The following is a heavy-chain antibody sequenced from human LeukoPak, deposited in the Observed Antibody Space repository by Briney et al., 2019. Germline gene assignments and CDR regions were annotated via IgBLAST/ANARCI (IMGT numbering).Heavy chain of an antibody. D-gene: IGHD2-21*02. V-gene: IGHV4-59*08. CDR3: ARHEGGGDHFDY. J-gene: IGHJ4*02. CDR1: GGSISSYY. CDR2: IYFSGRT. Sequence: SETLSLTCSVSGGSISSYYWSWIRQPPGKGLEWIGYIYFSGRTNYSPSLQSRVTISVDTSKNQFSLRLNSMTTADTAVYFCARHEGGGDHFDYWGQGTLVTVSS.